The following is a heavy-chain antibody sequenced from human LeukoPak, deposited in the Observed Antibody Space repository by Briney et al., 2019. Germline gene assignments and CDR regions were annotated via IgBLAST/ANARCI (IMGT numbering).Heavy chain of an antibody. D-gene: IGHD6-19*01. J-gene: IGHJ4*02. V-gene: IGHV3-30*18. CDR3: AKEGGSGWYGDY. CDR1: GFSFSTYG. CDR2: IAYDGSNK. Sequence: GGFLRLSCAASGFSFSTYGMHWVRQAPGKGLEWVALIAYDGSNKYYGDSVKGRSTISRDNSKNTLYLQMNSLRAEDTAVYYCAKEGGSGWYGDYWGQGTLVTVSS.